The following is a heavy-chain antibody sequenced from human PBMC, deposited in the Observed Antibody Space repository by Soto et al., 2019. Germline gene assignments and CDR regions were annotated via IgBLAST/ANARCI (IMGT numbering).Heavy chain of an antibody. CDR2: IKQDGSEK. J-gene: IGHJ5*02. Sequence: GGSLRLSCAASGFTFSSYSMNWVRQAPGKGLEWVANIKQDGSEKYYVDSVKGRFTISRDNAKNSLYLQMNSLRAEDTAVYYCAREISDAIAAAAYNWFDPWGQGTLVTVSS. V-gene: IGHV3-7*01. D-gene: IGHD6-13*01. CDR1: GFTFSSYS. CDR3: AREISDAIAAAAYNWFDP.